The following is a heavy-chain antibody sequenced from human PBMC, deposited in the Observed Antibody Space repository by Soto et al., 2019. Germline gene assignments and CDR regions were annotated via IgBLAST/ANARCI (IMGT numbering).Heavy chain of an antibody. D-gene: IGHD6-19*01. Sequence: QVQLQESGPGLVKPSGTLSLTCAVSGGSINSSNWWSWVRQPPGKGLEWIGAIYHSGSTNYNPSLKSRVTISVDNSQNQFSLKLSSVTAADTAVYYCARERRQWLLLRAWLVPWGQETLVTVSS. J-gene: IGHJ5*02. CDR1: GGSINSSNW. CDR3: ARERRQWLLLRAWLVP. CDR2: IYHSGST. V-gene: IGHV4-4*02.